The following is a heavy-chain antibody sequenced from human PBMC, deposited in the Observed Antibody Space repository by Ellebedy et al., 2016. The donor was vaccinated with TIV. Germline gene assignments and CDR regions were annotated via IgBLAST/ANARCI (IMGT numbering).Heavy chain of an antibody. CDR2: IFYTGST. V-gene: IGHV4-59*12. J-gene: IGHJ5*02. CDR1: GGSISAYY. Sequence: MPSETLSLTCTVSGGSISAYYWSWIRQPPGKGLEWIGFIFYTGSTNYNPSLKSRVTISVDTSKNQFFLKLSFVTAADTAVYYCARDRGAASFDPWGQGTLVTVSS. CDR3: ARDRGAASFDP. D-gene: IGHD6-25*01.